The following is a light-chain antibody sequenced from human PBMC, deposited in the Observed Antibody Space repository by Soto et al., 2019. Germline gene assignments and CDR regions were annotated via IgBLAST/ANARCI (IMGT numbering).Light chain of an antibody. CDR3: SSCTSSNTVV. J-gene: IGLJ2*01. Sequence: QSALTQPASVSGSPGQSITISYTGTSSDVGGYNYVSWYQQYPGKAPKLMIYDVSNRPSGVSNRFSGSKSGNTASLTISGLQADDEADYYCSSCTSSNTVVFGGGTKLTVL. CDR2: DVS. CDR1: SSDVGGYNY. V-gene: IGLV2-14*03.